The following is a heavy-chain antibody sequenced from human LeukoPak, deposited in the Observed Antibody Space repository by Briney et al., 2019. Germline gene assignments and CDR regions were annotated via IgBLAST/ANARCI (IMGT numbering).Heavy chain of an antibody. CDR1: GFAFSSYW. CDR3: ARPFGSGTYYQFDL. J-gene: IGHJ4*02. CDR2: IKGDGSDK. D-gene: IGHD3-10*01. Sequence: GGSLRLSCAASGFAFSSYWMSWVRQAPGKGLEWVANIKGDGSDKYSLDSLKGRFTVSRDNAKNSLYLQVNSLRADDTAVYYCARPFGSGTYYQFDLWGQGTLVTVSS. V-gene: IGHV3-7*04.